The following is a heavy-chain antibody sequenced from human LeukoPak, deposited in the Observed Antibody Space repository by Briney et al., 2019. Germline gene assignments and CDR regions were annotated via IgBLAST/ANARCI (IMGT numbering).Heavy chain of an antibody. Sequence: TGGSLRLSCAASGFTFDDHTMHWVRQAPGKGLEWVSLISWDGGVTKYAGSVKGRFTISRVNTKKSLYLQMNSLRTEDTALYYCAKSDHRGDGFNYDYWGQGTLVTVSS. V-gene: IGHV3-43*01. D-gene: IGHD5-24*01. CDR1: GFTFDDHT. CDR2: ISWDGGVT. CDR3: AKSDHRGDGFNYDY. J-gene: IGHJ4*02.